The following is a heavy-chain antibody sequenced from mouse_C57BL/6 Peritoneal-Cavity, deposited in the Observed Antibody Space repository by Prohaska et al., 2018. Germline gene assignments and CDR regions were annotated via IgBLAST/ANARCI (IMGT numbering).Heavy chain of an antibody. CDR2: ISIGSSTI. D-gene: IGHD1-1*01. CDR1: GFTFSDCG. Sequence: EVQLVESGGGLVKPGGSLKLSCAASGFTFSDCGMHWVRQAPEKGLEWVAYISIGSSTIYYADTVKGRFTISRDNAKNTLFLQMTSLRSEDTAMYYCATPYYGSSSYWYFDVWGTGTTVTVSS. V-gene: IGHV5-17*01. CDR3: ATPYYGSSSYWYFDV. J-gene: IGHJ1*03.